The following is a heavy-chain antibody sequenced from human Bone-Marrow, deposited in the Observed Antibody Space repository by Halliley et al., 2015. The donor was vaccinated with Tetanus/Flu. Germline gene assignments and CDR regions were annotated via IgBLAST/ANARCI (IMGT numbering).Heavy chain of an antibody. Sequence: SLRLSCAVSGFSVSSNSMSWVRQAPGKGLEWVSLTYTSGSTYYADSVKGRFTISRDSSKNTLYLQMNTLRAEDTAVYYCARDRDFGEEHDASDVWVQGTIFPV. V-gene: IGHV3-53*01. CDR2: TYTSGST. CDR3: ARDRDFGEEHDASDV. J-gene: IGHJ3*01. D-gene: IGHD3-10*01. CDR1: GFSVSSNS.